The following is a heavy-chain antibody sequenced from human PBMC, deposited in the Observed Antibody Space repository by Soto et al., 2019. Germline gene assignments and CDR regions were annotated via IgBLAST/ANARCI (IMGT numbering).Heavy chain of an antibody. Sequence: GASVKVSCKASGYTFTGYYMHWVRQAPGQGLEWMGWINPNSGGTNYAQKFQGRVTMTRDTSISTAYMELSRLRSDDTAVYYCARGWGIVVVVAATVYGMDVWGQGTTVTVSS. CDR3: ARGWGIVVVVAATVYGMDV. CDR1: GYTFTGYY. CDR2: INPNSGGT. J-gene: IGHJ6*02. V-gene: IGHV1-2*02. D-gene: IGHD2-15*01.